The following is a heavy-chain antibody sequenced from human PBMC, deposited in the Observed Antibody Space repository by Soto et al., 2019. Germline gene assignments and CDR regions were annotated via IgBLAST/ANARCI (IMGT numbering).Heavy chain of an antibody. CDR1: VYSFTSYC. V-gene: IGHV5-51*01. CDR2: IYPGDSDT. CDR3: ARHQHFWSGYYTSDSYYYGMDV. D-gene: IGHD3-3*02. Sequence: GEHLKISCKGSVYSFTSYCIGWVRQMPGKGLEWMWIIYPGDSDTRYSPSFQGQVTISADNSISTAYLQWSSLKASDTAMYYCARHQHFWSGYYTSDSYYYGMDVWGQGTTVTVSS. J-gene: IGHJ6*02.